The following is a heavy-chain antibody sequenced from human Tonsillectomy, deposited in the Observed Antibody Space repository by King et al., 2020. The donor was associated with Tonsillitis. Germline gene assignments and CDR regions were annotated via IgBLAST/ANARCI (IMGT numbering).Heavy chain of an antibody. CDR1: GFTFDDYA. V-gene: IGHV3-9*01. Sequence: VQLVESGGGLVQPGRSLRLSCAASGFTFDDYAMHWVRQAPGKGLEWVSGISWNSGSIGYADSVKGRFTISRDNAKNSLYLQMNSLRAEDTALYYCAKDIDARGWFDPWGQGTLVTVSS. D-gene: IGHD3-10*01. CDR3: AKDIDARGWFDP. J-gene: IGHJ5*02. CDR2: ISWNSGSI.